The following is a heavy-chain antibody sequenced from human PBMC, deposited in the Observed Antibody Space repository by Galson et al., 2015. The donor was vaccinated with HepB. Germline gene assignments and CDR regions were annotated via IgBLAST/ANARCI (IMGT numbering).Heavy chain of an antibody. D-gene: IGHD6-13*01. V-gene: IGHV3-23*01. CDR3: AKYGQGVAPAGRYFDL. CDR2: TIGPGFDT. J-gene: IGHJ2*01. CDR1: GFTFGRLA. Sequence: SLRLSCAASGFTFGRLAMTWVRQAPGKGLEWVATIGPGFDTHYADSVKGRFTVSRDNSEDTLYLQMNSLRVGDTALYYCAKYGQGVAPAGRYFDLWGRGTLSLSPQ.